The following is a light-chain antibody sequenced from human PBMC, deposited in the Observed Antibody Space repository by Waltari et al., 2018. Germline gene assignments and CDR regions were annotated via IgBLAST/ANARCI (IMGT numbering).Light chain of an antibody. V-gene: IGKV2-40*01. Sequence: DIVMTQTPLSLPVTLGEPASISCRSSQSLLDSEDGNTYLDWYLQKPGQSPQLLIYEVSNRASGVPDRFSGSGPDTDFTLKISRVEAEDVGVYYCMQGIEYPWTFGQGTKVEIK. CDR1: QSLLDSEDGNTY. CDR3: MQGIEYPWT. J-gene: IGKJ1*01. CDR2: EVS.